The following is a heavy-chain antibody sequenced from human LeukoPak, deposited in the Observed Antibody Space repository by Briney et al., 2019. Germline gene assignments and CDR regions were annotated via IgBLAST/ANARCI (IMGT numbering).Heavy chain of an antibody. J-gene: IGHJ6*02. Sequence: SETLSLTCTFSGGSISNDHWSWIRQPPGKGLEWIGYIYYSRSPNYNPSLKSRVTISVDTSKRQFSLKLSSVTAADTAVYYCARHPPALHGMDVWGQGTSVIVSS. V-gene: IGHV4-59*08. CDR3: ARHPPALHGMDV. CDR1: GGSISNDH. CDR2: IYYSRSP.